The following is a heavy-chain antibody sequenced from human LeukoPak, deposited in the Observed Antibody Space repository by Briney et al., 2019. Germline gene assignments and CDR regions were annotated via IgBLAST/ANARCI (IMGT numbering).Heavy chain of an antibody. Sequence: GGSLRLSCAASGFSISDYWMHWVRQAPGKGPIWVSRIKSDGSHTAYADSVKGRFTISRDNAKNTLYLQMNSLRAEDTAVYYCASVVGGYYPPVDGFDIWGQGTMVTVSS. CDR1: GFSISDYW. J-gene: IGHJ3*02. V-gene: IGHV3-74*01. CDR3: ASVVGGYYPPVDGFDI. CDR2: IKSDGSHT. D-gene: IGHD3-3*01.